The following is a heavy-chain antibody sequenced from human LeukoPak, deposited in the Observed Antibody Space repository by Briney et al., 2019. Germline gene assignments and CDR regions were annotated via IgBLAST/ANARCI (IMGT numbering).Heavy chain of an antibody. J-gene: IGHJ5*02. CDR2: VSAYNGNT. Sequence: ASVKVSCKASGYTFTSYGISWVRQAPGQGLEWMGWVSAYNGNTNYAQKLQGRVTMTTDTSTSTAYMELRSLRSDDTAVYYCARDHPPIYCSSTSCSIGNWFDPWGQGTLVTVSS. CDR3: ARDHPPIYCSSTSCSIGNWFDP. V-gene: IGHV1-18*01. CDR1: GYTFTSYG. D-gene: IGHD2-2*01.